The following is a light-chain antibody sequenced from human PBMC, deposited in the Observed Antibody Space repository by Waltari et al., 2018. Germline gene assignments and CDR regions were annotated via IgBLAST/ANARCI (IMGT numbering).Light chain of an antibody. Sequence: QSVLTQPPSASGTPGQRVTISCSGSSANIGSNPVNWYQQLPGTAPKLLINNNSQRPSGGPDRFAGSKSGTSASLAISGLLSDDEAEYYCAAWDDSLSGYVFGTGTNVSVL. CDR1: SANIGSNP. CDR3: AAWDDSLSGYV. V-gene: IGLV1-44*01. J-gene: IGLJ1*01. CDR2: NNS.